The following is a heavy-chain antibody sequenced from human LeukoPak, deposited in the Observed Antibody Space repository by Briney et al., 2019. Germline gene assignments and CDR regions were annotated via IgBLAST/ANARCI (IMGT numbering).Heavy chain of an antibody. J-gene: IGHJ4*02. CDR2: ISDGGAGT. D-gene: IGHD3-22*01. CDR1: GFTFSSYA. V-gene: IGHV3-23*01. CDR3: AKDLAMIVVASGCFDY. Sequence: PGGSLRLSCAASGFTFSSYAMSWVRQAPGKGLEWVSAISDGGAGTYYADSVKGRFTISRDNSKNTLYLQMNSLRAEDTAVYYCAKDLAMIVVASGCFDYWGQGTLVTVSS.